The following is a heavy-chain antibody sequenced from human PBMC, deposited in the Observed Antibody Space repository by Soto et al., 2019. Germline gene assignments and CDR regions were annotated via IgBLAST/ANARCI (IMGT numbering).Heavy chain of an antibody. D-gene: IGHD2-15*01. V-gene: IGHV3-30-3*01. J-gene: IGHJ6*02. CDR3: ARAGCDGGSCYTLVGLRHGMDV. CDR1: GFTFSSDA. Sequence: QVQLVESGGGVVQPGRSLRLSCAASGFTFSSDAMYWVRQAPGKGLEWVAVISYDGNNKYYADSVKGRFTISRDNSKNTLSLQMNSLRDEDTAVYYCARAGCDGGSCYTLVGLRHGMDVWGQGTTVTVSS. CDR2: ISYDGNNK.